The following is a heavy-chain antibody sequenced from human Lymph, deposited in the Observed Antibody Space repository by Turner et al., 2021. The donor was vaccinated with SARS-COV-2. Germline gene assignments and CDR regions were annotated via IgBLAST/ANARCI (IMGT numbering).Heavy chain of an antibody. CDR1: GIIVSRNY. V-gene: IGHV3-53*02. D-gene: IGHD6-13*01. CDR2: IYSGGTT. J-gene: IGHJ6*02. CDR3: ARDLGTYGMDV. Sequence: EVQLVETERGLIQPGGSLSLSCAASGIIVSRNYMNWVRQAPGKGLEWVSVIYSGGTTYYADSVKGRFTISRDNSKNTLYLQMNSLRVEYMAVYYCARDLGTYGMDVWGQGTTVTVSS.